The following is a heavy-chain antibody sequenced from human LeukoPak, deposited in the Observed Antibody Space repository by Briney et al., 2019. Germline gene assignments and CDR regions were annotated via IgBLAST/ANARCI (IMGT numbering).Heavy chain of an antibody. CDR3: ARDGYCSGSSCYSTTDY. V-gene: IGHV3-48*04. D-gene: IGHD2-15*01. Sequence: GGSLRLSCAASGFAFSSYSMNWVRQVPGKGLEWVSYISSSSSTIYYADSVMGRFTISRDNAKNSLYLQMNSLRAEDTAVYYCARDGYCSGSSCYSTTDYWGQGTLVTVSS. CDR1: GFAFSSYS. CDR2: ISSSSSTI. J-gene: IGHJ4*02.